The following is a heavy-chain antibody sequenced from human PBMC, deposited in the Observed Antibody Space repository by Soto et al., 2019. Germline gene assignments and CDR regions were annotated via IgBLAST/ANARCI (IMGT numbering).Heavy chain of an antibody. Sequence: QVQLQESGPGLVRPSETLSLTCSVSGDSVSSPRYFWNWIRQPPGQGPEWIGYISYSGSTDYNDTLKSRVNISADTSKSQFSLNLRSVTAADTAVYYCARGRYSSGWFDFWGQGTLVTVSS. D-gene: IGHD6-19*01. CDR2: ISYSGST. CDR1: GDSVSSPRYF. CDR3: ARGRYSSGWFDF. V-gene: IGHV4-61*01. J-gene: IGHJ4*02.